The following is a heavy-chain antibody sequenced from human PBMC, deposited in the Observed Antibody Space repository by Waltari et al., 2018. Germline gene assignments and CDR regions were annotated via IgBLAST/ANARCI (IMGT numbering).Heavy chain of an antibody. CDR3: ARDRGRGLYIDA. V-gene: IGHV4-4*02. CDR1: GDSVTSTNW. J-gene: IGHJ5*02. Sequence: QLQLQESGPGLVKPSGTLSLSCAVSGDSVTSTNWWSWVRQSPQRGLEWIGQVLSTGKTNYSPSFASRVTMSLDASNNQFSLKVTSATAADTAVYYCARDRGRGLYIDAWGPGTLVTVSP. CDR2: VLSTGKT. D-gene: IGHD2-15*01.